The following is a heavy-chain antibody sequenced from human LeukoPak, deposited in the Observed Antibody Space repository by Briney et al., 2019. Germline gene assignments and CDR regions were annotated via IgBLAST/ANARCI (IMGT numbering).Heavy chain of an antibody. V-gene: IGHV3-7*01. Sequence: TGGSLRLSCAASGFTFSSYWMSWVRQAPGKGLEWVANIKQDGSEKYYVDSVKGRFTISRDNAKNSLYLQMNSLRAEDTAVYYCARDRSLVEWLFLDYWGQGTLVTVSS. CDR2: IKQDGSEK. CDR3: ARDRSLVEWLFLDY. D-gene: IGHD3-3*01. J-gene: IGHJ4*02. CDR1: GFTFSSYW.